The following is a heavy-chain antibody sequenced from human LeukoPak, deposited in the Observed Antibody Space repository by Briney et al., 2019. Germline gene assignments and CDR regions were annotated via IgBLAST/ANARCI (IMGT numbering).Heavy chain of an antibody. CDR2: INQSGSS. CDR1: GGSFSGYY. CDR3: ARVHRRGAYSSGWLFDY. D-gene: IGHD6-19*01. J-gene: IGHJ4*02. V-gene: IGHV4-34*01. Sequence: SETLSLTCAVSGGSFSGYYWSWIRQPPGKGLEWIGEINQSGSSNDNPALKSRVTISVDTAKNQFSLRLCSVTAADTAVYYCARVHRRGAYSSGWLFDYWGQGTLVTVSS.